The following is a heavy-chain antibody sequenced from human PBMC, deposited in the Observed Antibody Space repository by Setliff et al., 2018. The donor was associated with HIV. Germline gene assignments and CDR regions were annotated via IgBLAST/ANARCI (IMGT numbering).Heavy chain of an antibody. CDR1: GASISSFY. CDR2: IYTSGNM. D-gene: IGHD3-10*01. CDR3: ARRDVSPLWFGQFDY. J-gene: IGHJ4*02. V-gene: IGHV4-4*07. Sequence: SETLSLTCTVSGASISSFYWNWFRQPAGKGLESLGRIYTSGNMIYNPSLKSRVTMSADTSRNQLSLKLSSVTAADTAVYYCARRDVSPLWFGQFDYWGQGILVTVSS.